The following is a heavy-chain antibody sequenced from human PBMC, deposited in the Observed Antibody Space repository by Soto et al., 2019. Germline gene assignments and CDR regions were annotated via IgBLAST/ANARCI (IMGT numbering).Heavy chain of an antibody. V-gene: IGHV3-15*01. D-gene: IGHD4-4*01. CDR3: TKATYSNYDPTDY. Sequence: VGSLRLSCAVSGFTFSNAWMTWVRQAPGKGLEWVGRIKSKTGGGTADYAAPVKGRFTISRDDSKNTLYLQMNGLKTEDTAIYYCTKATYSNYDPTDYCGQGTLVTVSS. CDR2: IKSKTGGGTA. J-gene: IGHJ4*02. CDR1: GFTFSNAW.